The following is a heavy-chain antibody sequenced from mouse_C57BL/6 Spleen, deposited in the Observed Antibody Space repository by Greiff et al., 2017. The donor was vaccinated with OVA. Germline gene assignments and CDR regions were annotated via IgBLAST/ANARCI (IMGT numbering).Heavy chain of an antibody. J-gene: IGHJ3*01. CDR3: TRDDYDVHFFAY. CDR2: IDPETGGT. D-gene: IGHD2-4*01. V-gene: IGHV1-15*01. CDR1: GYTFTDYE. Sequence: VQLQQSGAELVRPGASVTLSCKASGYTFTDYEMHWVKQTPVHGLEWIGAIDPETGGTAYNQKFKGKAILTADKSSSTAYMELRSLTSEDSAVYYCTRDDYDVHFFAYWGQGTLVTVSA.